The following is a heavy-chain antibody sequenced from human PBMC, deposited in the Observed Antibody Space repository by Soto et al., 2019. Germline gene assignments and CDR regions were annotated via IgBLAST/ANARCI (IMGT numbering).Heavy chain of an antibody. CDR2: INHSGST. J-gene: IGHJ6*02. Sequence: PSETLSLTCAVYGGSFSGYYWSWIRKPPGKGLEWIGEINHSGSTNYNPSLKSRVTISVDTSKNQFSLKLSSVTAADTAVYYCARVTGRYYYGMDVWGQGTTVTV. CDR1: GGSFSGYY. V-gene: IGHV4-34*01. CDR3: ARVTGRYYYGMDV.